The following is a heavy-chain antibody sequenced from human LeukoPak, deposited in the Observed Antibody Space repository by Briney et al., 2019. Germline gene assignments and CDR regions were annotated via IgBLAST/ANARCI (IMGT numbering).Heavy chain of an antibody. CDR3: ARAPQVDYYDSSGYYFDY. CDR2: IYYSGST. D-gene: IGHD3-22*01. CDR1: GGSISSSSYY. J-gene: IGHJ4*02. Sequence: SETLSLTCTVSGGSISSSSYYWGWIRQPPGKGLEWIGSIYYSGSTYYNPSLKSRVTISVDTSKNQFSLKLSSVTAADTAVYYCARAPQVDYYDSSGYYFDYWGQGTLVTSPQ. V-gene: IGHV4-39*07.